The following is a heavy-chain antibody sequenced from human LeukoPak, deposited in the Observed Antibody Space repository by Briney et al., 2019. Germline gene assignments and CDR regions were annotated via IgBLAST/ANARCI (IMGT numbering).Heavy chain of an antibody. V-gene: IGHV3-30-3*01. J-gene: IGHJ5*02. CDR1: GFTFSSYA. CDR2: ISYDGSNK. Sequence: GGSLRLSCAASGFTFSSYAMHWVRQAPGKGLEWVAVISYDGSNKYYADSVKGRFTISRDNSKNTLYLQMNSLRAEDTAVYYCARDSGMVRGVMYWFDPWGQGILVTVSS. D-gene: IGHD3-10*01. CDR3: ARDSGMVRGVMYWFDP.